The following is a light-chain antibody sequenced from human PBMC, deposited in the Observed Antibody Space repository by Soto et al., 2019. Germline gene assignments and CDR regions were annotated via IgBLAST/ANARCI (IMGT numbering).Light chain of an antibody. Sequence: QSALIQPPSVSGSPGQSVTISCTGTSSDVGSYDYVSWYQQHPGTVPKPMIYNVNTQPSGVPDRFSGSKSGNTASMTISGLQAEDEADYYCSSYGGFNNVLFGGGTKLTVL. CDR2: NVN. CDR3: SSYGGFNNVL. CDR1: SSDVGSYDY. J-gene: IGLJ2*01. V-gene: IGLV2-8*01.